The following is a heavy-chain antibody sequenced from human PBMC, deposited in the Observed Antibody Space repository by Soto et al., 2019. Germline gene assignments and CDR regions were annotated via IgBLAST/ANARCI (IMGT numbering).Heavy chain of an antibody. J-gene: IGHJ6*01. CDR2: ISYDGSNK. CDR3: STSRIRHTILTYG. V-gene: IGHV3-30*03. D-gene: IGHD3-3*01. Sequence: GKGLEGGAGISYDGSNKYYSDSVKGRFIISRHNSKNTLYLQMNSLRAEDTAVYYCSTSRIRHTILTYG.